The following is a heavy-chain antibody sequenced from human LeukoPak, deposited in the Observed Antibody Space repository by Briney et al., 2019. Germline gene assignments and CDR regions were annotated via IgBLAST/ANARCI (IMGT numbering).Heavy chain of an antibody. CDR2: ILQDAETT. CDR1: GFSFSTSM. CDR3: TKRDGQSFDY. J-gene: IGHJ4*02. D-gene: IGHD5-24*01. Sequence: PGGSVRLSCAASGFSFSTSMMSWVRRVPGQGLEWVSTILQDAETTYYADSVRGLFTISRDNFKDTLFLQMSSLRAEDTAIYYCTKRDGQSFDYWGQGALVTVSS. V-gene: IGHV3-23*01.